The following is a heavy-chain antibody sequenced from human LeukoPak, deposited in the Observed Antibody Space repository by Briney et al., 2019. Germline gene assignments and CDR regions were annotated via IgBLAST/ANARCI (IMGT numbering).Heavy chain of an antibody. CDR2: ISSSSSTI. D-gene: IGHD1-26*01. CDR1: GFTFSSYS. Sequence: GGSLRLSCAASGFTFSSYSMNWVRQAPGKGLEWVSYISSSSSTIYYADSVKGRFTISRDNAKNSLYLQMNSLRAEDTALYYCAKDIGSPGDYWGQGTLVTVSS. V-gene: IGHV3-48*01. J-gene: IGHJ4*02. CDR3: AKDIGSPGDY.